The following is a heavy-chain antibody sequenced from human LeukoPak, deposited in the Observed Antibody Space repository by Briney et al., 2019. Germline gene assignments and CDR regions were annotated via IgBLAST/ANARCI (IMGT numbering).Heavy chain of an antibody. D-gene: IGHD3-3*01. CDR2: IYHNGSS. V-gene: IGHV4-31*03. CDR1: GGSISSGGYY. Sequence: PSETLSLTCTVSGGSISSGGYYWSWIRQHPGKGLEWIQLIYHNGSSYYNPSLKSRVTISVDTSKNQFSLKLSSVTAADTAVYYCARVAPTPTYYDFWSGYYTAKDEGWFDPWGQGTLVTVSS. CDR3: ARVAPTPTYYDFWSGYYTAKDEGWFDP. J-gene: IGHJ5*02.